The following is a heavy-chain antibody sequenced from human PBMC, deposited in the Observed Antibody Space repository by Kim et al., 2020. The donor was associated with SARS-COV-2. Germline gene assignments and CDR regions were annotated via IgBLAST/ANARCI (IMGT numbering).Heavy chain of an antibody. CDR3: AREASIAAPYFDY. D-gene: IGHD6-6*01. V-gene: IGHV4-34*01. CDR1: GGSFSGYY. J-gene: IGHJ4*02. CDR2: INHSGST. Sequence: SETLSLTCAVYGGSFSGYYWSWIRQPPGKGLEWIGEINHSGSTNYNPSLKSRVTISVDTSKNQFSLKLSSVTAADTAVYYCAREASIAAPYFDYWGQGTLVTVSS.